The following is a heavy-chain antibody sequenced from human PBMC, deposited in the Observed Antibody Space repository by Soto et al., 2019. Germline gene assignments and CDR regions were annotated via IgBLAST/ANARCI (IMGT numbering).Heavy chain of an antibody. CDR1: GFTFSSYS. CDR3: AISAPIAAAGPVFDY. J-gene: IGHJ4*02. CDR2: ISSSSSYI. V-gene: IGHV3-21*01. D-gene: IGHD6-25*01. Sequence: GGSLRLSCAASGFTFSSYSINWVRQAPGKGLEWVSSISSSSSYIYYADSVKGRFTISRDNAKNSLYLQMNSLRAEDTAVFYCAISAPIAAAGPVFDYWGQGPLVTVS.